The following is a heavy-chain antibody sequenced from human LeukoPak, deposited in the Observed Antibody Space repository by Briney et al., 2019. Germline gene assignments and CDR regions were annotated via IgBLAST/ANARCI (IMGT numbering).Heavy chain of an antibody. CDR1: GDSISSTYF. V-gene: IGHV4-38-2*02. CDR2: INHNGNT. J-gene: IGHJ4*02. Sequence: SETLSLTCTVSGDSISSTYFWAWIRQPPGTGLEWIATINHNGNTYYNPFLKSRVTISVDRSRNQFSLKLTSVTAADTAVYYCARLGYCSGGSCHHDYWGQGTLVIVS. CDR3: ARLGYCSGGSCHHDY. D-gene: IGHD2-15*01.